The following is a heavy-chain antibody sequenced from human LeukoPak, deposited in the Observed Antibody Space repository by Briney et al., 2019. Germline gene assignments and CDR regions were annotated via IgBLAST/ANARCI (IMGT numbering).Heavy chain of an antibody. CDR3: ARRGDGYNPPFDY. D-gene: IGHD5-24*01. Sequence: ASVKVSCKASGYTFTGYYMHWVRQAPGQGLEWMGIINPSGGSTSYAQKFQGRVTMTRDMSPSTVYMELSSLRSEDTAVYYRARRGDGYNPPFDYWGQGTLVTVSS. CDR1: GYTFTGYY. J-gene: IGHJ4*02. CDR2: INPSGGST. V-gene: IGHV1-46*01.